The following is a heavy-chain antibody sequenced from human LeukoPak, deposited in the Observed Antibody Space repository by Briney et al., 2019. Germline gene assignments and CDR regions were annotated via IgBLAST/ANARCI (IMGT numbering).Heavy chain of an antibody. V-gene: IGHV1-18*01. J-gene: IGHJ4*02. CDR3: ARDPTNTSGRYAHFDY. Sequence: ASVKVSCKASGYTFTHHDISWVRQAPGQGLEWMGWISGYNGDTHYAQNFQDRITMTTATATTTAYLELRSLTSDDTAVYYCARDPTNTSGRYAHFDYWGQGTLVTVSS. CDR2: ISGYNGDT. D-gene: IGHD6-19*01. CDR1: GYTFTHHD.